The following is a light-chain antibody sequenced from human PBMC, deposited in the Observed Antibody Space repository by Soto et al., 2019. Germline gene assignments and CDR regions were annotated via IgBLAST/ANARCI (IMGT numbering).Light chain of an antibody. CDR1: QSVSSY. Sequence: EIVLTQSPASLSSSPGERATLSCRASQSVSSYLAWYQQKPGQAPKLLIYDASNWATGIPARFSGSGSGTAITRTITRLHPEVFAFYYCQRRSNWLAFGGGTKVEIK. V-gene: IGKV3-11*01. CDR3: QRRSNWLA. J-gene: IGKJ4*01. CDR2: DAS.